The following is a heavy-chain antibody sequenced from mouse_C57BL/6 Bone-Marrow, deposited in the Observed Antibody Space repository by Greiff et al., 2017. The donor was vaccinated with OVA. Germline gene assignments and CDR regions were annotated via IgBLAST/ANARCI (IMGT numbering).Heavy chain of an antibody. V-gene: IGHV1-50*01. J-gene: IGHJ1*03. CDR2: IDPSDSYT. Sequence: QVQLQQPGAELVKPGASVKLSCKASGYTFTSYWMQWVKQRPGQGLEWIGEIDPSDSYTNYNQKLKGKATLTVDTSSSTAYMQLSSLTSEDSAVYYCAREGSNYWYFDVWGTGTTVTVSS. CDR3: AREGSNYWYFDV. D-gene: IGHD1-1*01. CDR1: GYTFTSYW.